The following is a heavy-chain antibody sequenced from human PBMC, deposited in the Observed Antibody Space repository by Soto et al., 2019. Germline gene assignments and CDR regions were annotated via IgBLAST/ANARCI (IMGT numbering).Heavy chain of an antibody. J-gene: IGHJ6*02. CDR2: IIPIFGTA. CDR3: ASSDAVVTAIRYYYYYGMDV. V-gene: IGHV1-69*13. D-gene: IGHD2-21*02. Sequence: ASVKVSCKASGGTFSSYAISWVRQAPGQGLEWMGGIIPIFGTANYAQKFQGRVTITADESTSTAYMELSSLRSEDTAVYYCASSDAVVTAIRYYYYYGMDVWGQGTTVTVSS. CDR1: GGTFSSYA.